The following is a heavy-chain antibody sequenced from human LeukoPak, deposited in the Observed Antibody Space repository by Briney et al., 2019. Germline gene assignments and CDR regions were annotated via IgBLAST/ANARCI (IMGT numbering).Heavy chain of an antibody. CDR1: GFTFSSYA. J-gene: IGHJ4*02. Sequence: GGSLRLSCAASGFTFSSYAMSWVRQAPGKGLEWVSAISGSGGSTYYADSVKGRFTISRDNSKYTLFLQMNSLRAEDTAVYYCAKDSLVGGWLVGYSFDSWGQGTLVTVSS. V-gene: IGHV3-23*01. CDR3: AKDSLVGGWLVGYSFDS. D-gene: IGHD6-19*01. CDR2: ISGSGGST.